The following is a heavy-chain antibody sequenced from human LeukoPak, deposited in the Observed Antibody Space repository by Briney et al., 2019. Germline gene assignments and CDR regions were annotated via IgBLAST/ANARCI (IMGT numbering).Heavy chain of an antibody. J-gene: IGHJ4*02. CDR1: GVSISSSNSY. CDR2: IYYSGNT. CDR3: ARDPRIAVAGTFDY. V-gene: IGHV4-39*02. Sequence: SETLSLTCTVSGVSISSSNSYWGWIRQPPGKGLEWIGSIYYSGNTYYNASLKSQVSISIDTSKNQFSLQLNSVTPEDTAVYYCARDPRIAVAGTFDYWGQGTLVTVSS. D-gene: IGHD6-19*01.